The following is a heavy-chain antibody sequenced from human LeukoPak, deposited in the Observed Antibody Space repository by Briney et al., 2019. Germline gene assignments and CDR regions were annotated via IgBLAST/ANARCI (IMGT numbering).Heavy chain of an antibody. D-gene: IGHD5/OR15-5a*01. V-gene: IGHV3-48*01. CDR2: IRSDSSTI. CDR1: GFTFSNYA. J-gene: IGHJ4*02. Sequence: PGGSLRLSCAASGFTFSNYAMNWVRQAPGKGLEWVSYIRSDSSTIYYADSVKGRFTISRDNAQNSLYLQMNSLRVEDTAVYYCARSLSTEFDSWGQGTLVTVSS. CDR3: ARSLSTEFDS.